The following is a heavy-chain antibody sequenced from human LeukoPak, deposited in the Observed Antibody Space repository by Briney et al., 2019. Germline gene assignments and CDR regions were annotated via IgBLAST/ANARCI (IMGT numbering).Heavy chain of an antibody. CDR1: GYTFTSYD. Sequence: GASVKVSCKASGYTFTSYDINWVRQATGQGLEWMGWMNPNSGNTGYAQKFQGRVTITRNASISTAYMELSSLRSEDTAVYYCASLSIEDDAFDIWGQGTMVTVSS. J-gene: IGHJ3*02. CDR3: ASLSIEDDAFDI. D-gene: IGHD2-15*01. CDR2: MNPNSGNT. V-gene: IGHV1-8*03.